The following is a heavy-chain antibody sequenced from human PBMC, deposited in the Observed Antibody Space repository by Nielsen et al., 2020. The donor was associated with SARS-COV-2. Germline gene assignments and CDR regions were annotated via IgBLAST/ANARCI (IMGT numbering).Heavy chain of an antibody. D-gene: IGHD6-19*01. J-gene: IGHJ4*02. CDR2: IDPSDSYT. Sequence: KVSCKGSGYSFTSYWISWVRQMPGKGLEWMGRIDPSDSYTNYSPSFQGHVTISADKSISTAYLQWSSLKASDTAMYYYARHRYSSGGVAYWGQGTLVTVSS. CDR3: ARHRYSSGGVAY. CDR1: GYSFTSYW. V-gene: IGHV5-10-1*01.